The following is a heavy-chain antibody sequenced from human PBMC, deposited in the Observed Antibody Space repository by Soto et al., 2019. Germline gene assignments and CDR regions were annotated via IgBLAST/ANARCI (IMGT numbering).Heavy chain of an antibody. CDR3: AKGYPRVDTAMDTIDY. Sequence: GGSLRLSCAASGFTFSSYGMHWVRQAPGKGLEWVAVISYDGSNKYYADSVKGRFTISRDNSKNTLYLQMNSLRAEDTAVYYCAKGYPRVDTAMDTIDYWGQGTLVTVSS. V-gene: IGHV3-30*18. D-gene: IGHD5-18*01. CDR1: GFTFSSYG. CDR2: ISYDGSNK. J-gene: IGHJ4*02.